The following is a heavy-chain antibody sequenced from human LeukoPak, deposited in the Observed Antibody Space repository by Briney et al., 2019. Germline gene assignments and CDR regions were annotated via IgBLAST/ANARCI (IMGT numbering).Heavy chain of an antibody. Sequence: GRSLRLSCAASGFTFSSYGMHWVRQAPGKGLEWVAVISYDGSNKYYADSVKGRFTISRDNSKNTLYPQMNSLRAEDTAVYYCAKMVPYYYDSSGYYPDWGQGTLVTVSS. V-gene: IGHV3-30*18. D-gene: IGHD3-22*01. J-gene: IGHJ4*02. CDR1: GFTFSSYG. CDR2: ISYDGSNK. CDR3: AKMVPYYYDSSGYYPD.